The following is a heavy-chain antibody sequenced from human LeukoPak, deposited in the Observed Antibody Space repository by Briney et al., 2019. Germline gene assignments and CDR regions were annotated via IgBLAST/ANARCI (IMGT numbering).Heavy chain of an antibody. V-gene: IGHV3-23*01. J-gene: IGHJ4*02. CDR3: ASDVGKAGVQSLDY. CDR1: GFTFSTYA. Sequence: AGGSLRLSCAASGFTFSTYAMDWVRQAPGKGLEWVSVISDSGGRTYYTDSVKGRFTISRDNSKNTLYLQMNSLRAEDTAIYYCASDVGKAGVQSLDYWGQGTLVTVSS. D-gene: IGHD6-13*01. CDR2: ISDSGGRT.